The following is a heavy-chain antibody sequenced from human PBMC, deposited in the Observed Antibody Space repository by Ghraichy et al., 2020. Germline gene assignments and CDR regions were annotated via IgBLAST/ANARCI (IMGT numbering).Heavy chain of an antibody. CDR2: ISNTGGST. CDR1: GFTFSSYA. J-gene: IGHJ4*02. V-gene: IGHV3-23*01. CDR3: AKERSIAAAGTRPFDY. Sequence: GGSLRLSCAASGFTFSSYAMNWVRQAPGKGLEWVSAISNTGGSTDCADSVKGRFSISRDNSKNTLYLQMNSLRAEDTAVYYCAKERSIAAAGTRPFDYWGQGTLVTVSS. D-gene: IGHD6-13*01.